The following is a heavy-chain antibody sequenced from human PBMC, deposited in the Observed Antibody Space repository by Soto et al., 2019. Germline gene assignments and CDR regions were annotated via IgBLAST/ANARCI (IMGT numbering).Heavy chain of an antibody. CDR3: ARVVKLAMVRGVPAYYYYMDV. V-gene: IGHV4-31*03. CDR2: IYYSGST. CDR1: GGSISSGGYY. Sequence: SETLSLTCTVSGGSISSGGYYWSWIRQHPGKSLEWIGYIYYSGSTYYNPSLKSRVTISVDTSKNQFSLKLSSVTAADTAVYYCARVVKLAMVRGVPAYYYYMDVWGKGTTVTVSS. D-gene: IGHD3-10*01. J-gene: IGHJ6*03.